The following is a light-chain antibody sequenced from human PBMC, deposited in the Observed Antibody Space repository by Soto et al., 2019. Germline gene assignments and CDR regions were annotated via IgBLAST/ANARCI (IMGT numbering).Light chain of an antibody. CDR1: SGHSSYA. CDR2: LNSDGSH. CDR3: QTWGTGIQV. Sequence: QLVLTQSPSASASLGASVKLTCTLSSGHSSYATAWHQQQPEKGPRYLMKLNSDGSHSKGDGIPDRFSGSSSGAERYLTISSLQSEAEADYYCQTWGTGIQVFGGGTKLTVL. V-gene: IGLV4-69*01. J-gene: IGLJ2*01.